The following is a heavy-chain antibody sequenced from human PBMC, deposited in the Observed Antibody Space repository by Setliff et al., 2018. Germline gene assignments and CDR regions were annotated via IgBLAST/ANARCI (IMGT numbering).Heavy chain of an antibody. CDR1: GFTFSKYW. CDR3: AKGGDWDDQHYAFDI. V-gene: IGHV3-74*01. Sequence: QPGGSLRLSCGASGFTFSKYWLYWVRQVPGKGLVWVSRINGDGTITNYADSVKGRFTISRDNAKNTLYLQINDLRAEDTALYFCAKGGDWDDQHYAFDIWGQGTMVTVS. CDR2: INGDGTIT. J-gene: IGHJ3*02. D-gene: IGHD1-1*01.